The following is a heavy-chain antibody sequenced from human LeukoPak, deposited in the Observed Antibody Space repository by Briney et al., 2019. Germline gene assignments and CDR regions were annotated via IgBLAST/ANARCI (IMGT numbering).Heavy chain of an antibody. J-gene: IGHJ4*02. CDR3: ARTYFYDTSGYPW. D-gene: IGHD3-22*01. CDR2: IIPILGIA. CDR1: GGTFSSYA. Sequence: ASVKVSCKASGGTFSSYAISWVRQAPGQGLEWMGRIIPILGIANYAQKFQGRVTITADKSTSTVYMELSSLRSEDTAVYYCARTYFYDTSGYPWWGQGTLVTVSS. V-gene: IGHV1-69*04.